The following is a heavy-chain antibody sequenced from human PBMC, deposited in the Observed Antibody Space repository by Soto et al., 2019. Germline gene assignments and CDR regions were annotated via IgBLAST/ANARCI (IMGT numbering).Heavy chain of an antibody. D-gene: IGHD3-9*01. V-gene: IGHV1-69*01. J-gene: IGHJ6*02. CDR1: GGTFSSYA. CDR2: IIPIFGTA. CDR3: ASGVTGYSLYYYGMDV. Sequence: QVQLVQSGAEVKKPGSSVKVSCKASGGTFSSYAISWVRQAPGQGLEWMGGIIPIFGTANYAQKFQGRVTITADESTSTDYMELSSLRSEDTAVYYCASGVTGYSLYYYGMDVWGQGTTVTVSS.